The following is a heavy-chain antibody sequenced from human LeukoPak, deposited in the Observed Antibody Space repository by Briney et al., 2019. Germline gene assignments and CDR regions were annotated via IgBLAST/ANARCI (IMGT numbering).Heavy chain of an antibody. CDR3: ARDAGAFDI. Sequence: PGPSLRPSWAASGFTVSSYSMHCVSQDPGKGLEWVSVISYDGSNKYYADSVKDRFTISRDNSENSLCLQMNSLRAEDTAVYYCARDAGAFDIWGQGTMVTVSS. V-gene: IGHV3-30-3*01. J-gene: IGHJ3*02. CDR1: GFTVSSYS. CDR2: ISYDGSNK.